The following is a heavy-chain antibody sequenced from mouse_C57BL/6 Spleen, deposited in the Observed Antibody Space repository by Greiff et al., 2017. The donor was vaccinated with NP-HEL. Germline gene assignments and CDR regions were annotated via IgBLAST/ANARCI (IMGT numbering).Heavy chain of an antibody. CDR2: IYPGDGDT. V-gene: IGHV1-82*01. D-gene: IGHD1-1*01. CDR1: GYAFSSSW. J-gene: IGHJ2*01. CDR3: ARGYYGRSLDY. Sequence: QVQLKQSGPELVKPGASVKISCKASGYAFSSSWMNWVKQRPGKGLEWIGRIYPGDGDTNYNGKFKGKATLTADKSSSTAYMQLSSLTSEDSAVYFCARGYYGRSLDYWGQGTTLTVSS.